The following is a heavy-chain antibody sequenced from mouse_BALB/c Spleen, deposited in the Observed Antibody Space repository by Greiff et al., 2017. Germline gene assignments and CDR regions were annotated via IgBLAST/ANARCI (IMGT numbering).Heavy chain of an antibody. CDR2: INSNGGST. CDR3: ARDQGVQRWFAY. CDR1: GFTFSSYG. J-gene: IGHJ3*01. Sequence: EVQLVESGGGLVQPGGSLKLSCAASGFTFSSYGMSWVRQTPDKRLELVATINSNGGSTYYPDSVKGRFTISRDNAKNTLYLQMSSLKSEDTAMYYCARDQGVQRWFAYWGQGTLVTVSA. D-gene: IGHD2-14*01. V-gene: IGHV5-6-3*01.